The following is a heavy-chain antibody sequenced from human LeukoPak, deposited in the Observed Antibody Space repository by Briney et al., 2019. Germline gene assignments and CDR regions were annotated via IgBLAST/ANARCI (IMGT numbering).Heavy chain of an antibody. CDR2: ISGSGGGT. Sequence: GGSLRLSCAASGFTFSNSAMSWVRQAPGKGLEWVSAISGSGGGTYYADSVKGRFTISRDNSKNTLYVQMNSLRAADTAVYHCAKAAGRGYNYGDYFDYWGQGTLVTVSS. J-gene: IGHJ4*02. CDR1: GFTFSNSA. V-gene: IGHV3-23*01. D-gene: IGHD5-18*01. CDR3: AKAAGRGYNYGDYFDY.